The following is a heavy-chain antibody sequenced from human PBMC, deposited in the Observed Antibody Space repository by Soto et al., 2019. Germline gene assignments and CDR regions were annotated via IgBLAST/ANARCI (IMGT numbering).Heavy chain of an antibody. D-gene: IGHD6-19*01. CDR2: ISYDGSNK. CDR1: GFTFSSYA. J-gene: IGHJ3*02. CDR3: ARATVAVAGTWWRVDAFDI. Sequence: QVQLVESGGGVVQPGRSLRLSCAASGFTFSSYAMHWVRQAPGKGLEWVAVISYDGSNKYYADSVKGRFTISRDNSKNTLYLQMNSLRAEDTAVYYCARATVAVAGTWWRVDAFDIWGQGTMVTVSS. V-gene: IGHV3-30-3*01.